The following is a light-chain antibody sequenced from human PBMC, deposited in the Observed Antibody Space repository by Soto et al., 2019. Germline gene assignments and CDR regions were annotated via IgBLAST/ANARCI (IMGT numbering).Light chain of an antibody. CDR1: SSDVGGYNY. CDR3: CSYAGNSLWV. V-gene: IGLV2-11*01. Sequence: QSALTQPRSVSGSPGQSVTISCTGTSSDVGGYNYVSWYQQHPGKAPKLMIYDVSKWPSGVPDRFSGPKSGNTASLTISGLQAEDEADYYCCSYAGNSLWVFGGGTKVTVL. J-gene: IGLJ3*02. CDR2: DVS.